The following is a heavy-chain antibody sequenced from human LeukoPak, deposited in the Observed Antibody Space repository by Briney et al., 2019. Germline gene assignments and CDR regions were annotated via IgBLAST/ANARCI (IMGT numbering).Heavy chain of an antibody. D-gene: IGHD1-26*01. V-gene: IGHV3-30*02. Sequence: GGSLRLSCAASGFTFSSYGMHWVRQAPGKGLEWVAFIRYDGSNKYYADSVKGRFTISRDNSKNTLYLQMNSLRAEDTAVYYCARPDNRELFHDAFDIWGQGTMVTVSS. CDR2: IRYDGSNK. J-gene: IGHJ3*02. CDR1: GFTFSSYG. CDR3: ARPDNRELFHDAFDI.